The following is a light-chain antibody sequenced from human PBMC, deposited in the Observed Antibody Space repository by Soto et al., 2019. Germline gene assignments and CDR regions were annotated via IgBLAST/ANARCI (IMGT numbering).Light chain of an antibody. CDR2: AAS. Sequence: DIQMTQSPSSLSASVGDRVTITCRASQSISSYLNWYQQKPGKAPKLLIYAASSLQSGVRSRFSGSGSGTDFTITISSLQPEDFATYYCQQSYSTHTFGQGTKLEIK. CDR1: QSISSY. J-gene: IGKJ2*01. V-gene: IGKV1-39*01. CDR3: QQSYSTHT.